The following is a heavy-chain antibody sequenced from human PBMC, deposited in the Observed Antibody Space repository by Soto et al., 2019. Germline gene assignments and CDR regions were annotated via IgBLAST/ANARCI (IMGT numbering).Heavy chain of an antibody. CDR1: GFPFSDYY. J-gene: IGHJ4*02. D-gene: IGHD2-21*01. CDR3: VRGGGGGLFEH. CDR2: ISPKSTYR. Sequence: GGSLRLSCPTSGFPFSDYYMSWIRQAPGKGLEWLSHISPKSTYRNYADSVRGRFTISRDNTKSSLFLQMNSLGVEDTAVYYCVRGGGGGLFEHWGQGVLVTVSS. V-gene: IGHV3-11*06.